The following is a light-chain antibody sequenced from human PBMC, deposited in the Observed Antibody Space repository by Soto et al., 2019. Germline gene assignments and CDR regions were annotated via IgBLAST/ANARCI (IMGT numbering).Light chain of an antibody. CDR3: QQYNNWPPWT. CDR2: GAS. J-gene: IGKJ1*01. V-gene: IGKV3-15*01. CDR1: QSVSSN. Sequence: EIVMTQSPATLSVSPGERATLSCRASQSVSSNLAWYQQKPGQAPRLLIYGASTRATGIPARFSGSGSGTEFTLTFSSLQSEDFVVYYCQQYNNWPPWTFGQGTKVEIK.